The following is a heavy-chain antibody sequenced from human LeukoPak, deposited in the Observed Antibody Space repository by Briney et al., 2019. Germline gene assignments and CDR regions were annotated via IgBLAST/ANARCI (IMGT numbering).Heavy chain of an antibody. Sequence: ASVKVSCKASGYSFTSYYMHWVRQAPGQGLEWMGIINPSGGSTSYAQKFQGRVTMTRDTSTSTVYMVLSSLRSEDTAVYYCASEQLTTYYYDSSGSPGRNYWGQGALVTVSS. CDR1: GYSFTSYY. CDR3: ASEQLTTYYYDSSGSPGRNY. D-gene: IGHD3-22*01. J-gene: IGHJ4*02. CDR2: INPSGGST. V-gene: IGHV1-46*01.